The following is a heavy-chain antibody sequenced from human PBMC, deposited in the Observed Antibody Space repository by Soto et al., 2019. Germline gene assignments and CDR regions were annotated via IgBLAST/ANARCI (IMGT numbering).Heavy chain of an antibody. V-gene: IGHV1-46*01. D-gene: IGHD1-7*01. Sequence: QAQLLQSGAEVKKPGASVKVSCKASGYTFINYFIHWVRQAPGQRLEWIGIVDPSRGSADYAQKFQDRVTMTTDVSTRTVFMDLSSLTSEDTAVYYCARPLIGNTVDLWGQGTTVIVSS. CDR1: GYTFINYF. J-gene: IGHJ3*01. CDR3: ARPLIGNTVDL. CDR2: VDPSRGSA.